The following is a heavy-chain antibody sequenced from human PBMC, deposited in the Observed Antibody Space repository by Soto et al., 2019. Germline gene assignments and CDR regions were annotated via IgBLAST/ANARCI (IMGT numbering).Heavy chain of an antibody. Sequence: QLQLQESGPGLVKPSETLSLTCTVSGGSISSSSYYWGWIRQPPGKGLEWIGSIYYSGSTYYNPSHKSRVTISVDTSKNQFSLKLSSVTAADTAVYYCASPSITIFGVVIHWGQGTLVTVSS. V-gene: IGHV4-39*01. CDR3: ASPSITIFGVVIH. J-gene: IGHJ4*02. D-gene: IGHD3-3*01. CDR1: GGSISSSSYY. CDR2: IYYSGST.